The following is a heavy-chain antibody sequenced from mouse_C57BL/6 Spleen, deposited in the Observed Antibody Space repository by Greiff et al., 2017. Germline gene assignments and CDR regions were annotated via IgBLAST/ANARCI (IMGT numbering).Heavy chain of an antibody. CDR1: GYTFTSYG. CDR2: IYPRSGNT. J-gene: IGHJ4*01. V-gene: IGHV1-81*01. Sequence: VKLMESGAELARPGASVKLSCKASGYTFTSYGISWVKQRTGQGLEWIGEIYPRSGNTYYNEKFKGKATLTADKSSSTAYMELRSLTSEDSAVYFCARWGGNYSYYAMDYWGQGTSVTVSS. D-gene: IGHD2-1*01. CDR3: ARWGGNYSYYAMDY.